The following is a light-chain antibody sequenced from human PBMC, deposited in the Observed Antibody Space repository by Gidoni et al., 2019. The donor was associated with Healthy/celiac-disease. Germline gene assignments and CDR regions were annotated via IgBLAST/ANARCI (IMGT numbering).Light chain of an antibody. V-gene: IGKV1D-12*01. CDR2: AAS. CDR1: QGISSW. J-gene: IGKJ4*01. Sequence: DIQMTQSPSSVSASVGDRVTITCRASQGISSWLAWYQQKPGKAPTLLIDAASSLQSGVPSRFSGSGSATAVTITISSLQPEDFATYYCHQPNSFPLTFGGGTKVEIK. CDR3: HQPNSFPLT.